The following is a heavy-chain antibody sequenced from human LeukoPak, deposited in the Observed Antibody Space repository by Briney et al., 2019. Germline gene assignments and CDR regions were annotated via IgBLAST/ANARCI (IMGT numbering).Heavy chain of an antibody. V-gene: IGHV3-53*01. J-gene: IGHJ4*02. CDR2: IYSGGST. D-gene: IGHD2-2*01. Sequence: GGSLRLSCAASGFTFSSYAMSWVRRAPGKGLEWVSVIYSGGSTYYADSVKGRFTISRDNSKNTLYLQMNSLRAEDTAVYYCARGDPGIVVVPAAIDYWGQGTLVTVSS. CDR3: ARGDPGIVVVPAAIDY. CDR1: GFTFSSYA.